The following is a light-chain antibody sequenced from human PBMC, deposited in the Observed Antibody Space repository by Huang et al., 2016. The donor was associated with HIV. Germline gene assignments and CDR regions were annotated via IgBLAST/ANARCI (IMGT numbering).Light chain of an antibody. J-gene: IGKJ5*01. CDR2: GAS. Sequence: HLTQSPPSLSASVGDSVFFSCRVSQDIATSLAWYQQRPGRAPKLLISGASTLQAGVPSRFSGDSAGTYFTLFISNLQPEDFATYYCQQLHAYPITFGQGTRLDIK. V-gene: IGKV1-13*02. CDR3: QQLHAYPIT. CDR1: QDIATS.